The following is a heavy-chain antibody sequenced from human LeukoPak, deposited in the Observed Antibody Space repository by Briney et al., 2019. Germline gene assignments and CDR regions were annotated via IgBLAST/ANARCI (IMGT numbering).Heavy chain of an antibody. J-gene: IGHJ6*02. CDR3: ARGRMATIDYYYGMDV. CDR1: GFTFSSYA. D-gene: IGHD5-24*01. Sequence: GGSLRLSCAASGFTFSSYAMHWVRQAPGKGLEWVAVISYDGSNKYYVDSVKGRFTISRDNSKNTLYLQMNSLRAEDTAVYYCARGRMATIDYYYGMDVWGQGTTVTVSS. V-gene: IGHV3-30*04. CDR2: ISYDGSNK.